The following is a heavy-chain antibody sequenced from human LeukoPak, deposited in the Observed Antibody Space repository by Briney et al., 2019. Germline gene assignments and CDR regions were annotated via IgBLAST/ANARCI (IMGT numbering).Heavy chain of an antibody. J-gene: IGHJ4*02. V-gene: IGHV1-2*02. D-gene: IGHD6-19*01. Sequence: ASVKVSCKAFGYTFTAYYIHWVRQAPGQGLEWMGWINPDSGGTNYAKKFQGRVTMTRDTSIRTAYMELSRLRSDDTTVYYCARVLFYSSGNKSTRVDYWGQGTLGTVSS. CDR2: INPDSGGT. CDR1: GYTFTAYY. CDR3: ARVLFYSSGNKSTRVDY.